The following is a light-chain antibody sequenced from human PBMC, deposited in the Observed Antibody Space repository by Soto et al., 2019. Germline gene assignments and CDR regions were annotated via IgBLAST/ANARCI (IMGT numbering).Light chain of an antibody. J-gene: IGKJ5*01. Sequence: DIQMTQSPSSLSASVGDRVTITCQASHDIKKYLNWYQEKPGKAPKLLIYDASNLQTGVPSRFSGSGSGTHFTFTISSLQPEDIATYYCQRYDSLPPTFGQGTRLDIK. CDR1: HDIKKY. CDR3: QRYDSLPPT. CDR2: DAS. V-gene: IGKV1-33*01.